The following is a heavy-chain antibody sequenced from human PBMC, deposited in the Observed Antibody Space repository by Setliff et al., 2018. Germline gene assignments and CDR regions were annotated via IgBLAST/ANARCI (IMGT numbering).Heavy chain of an antibody. V-gene: IGHV3-11*01. CDR3: VKDQDSRQKLFV. CDR1: GFTFSDYY. Sequence: PGGSLRLSCAASGFTFSDYYMSWIRQAPGKGLEWVSYISSSGSTIYYADSVKGRFTISRDNAKNSLYLQMNSLRAEDTAVYYCVKDQDSRQKLFVWGQGTLVTVSS. J-gene: IGHJ4*02. D-gene: IGHD3-22*01. CDR2: ISSSGSTI.